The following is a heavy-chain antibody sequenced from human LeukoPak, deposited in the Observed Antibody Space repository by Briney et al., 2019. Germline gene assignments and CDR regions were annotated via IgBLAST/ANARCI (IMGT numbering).Heavy chain of an antibody. CDR3: AIQLRYCSGGSCF. V-gene: IGHV1-8*01. J-gene: IGHJ4*02. D-gene: IGHD2-15*01. Sequence: ASVKVSCKASGYTFTSYDINWVRQATGQGLEWMGWMNPNSGNTGYAQKFQGRVTMTRNTSISTAYMELTWLRSDDTAVYYCAIQLRYCSGGSCFWGQGTLVTVSS. CDR2: MNPNSGNT. CDR1: GYTFTSYD.